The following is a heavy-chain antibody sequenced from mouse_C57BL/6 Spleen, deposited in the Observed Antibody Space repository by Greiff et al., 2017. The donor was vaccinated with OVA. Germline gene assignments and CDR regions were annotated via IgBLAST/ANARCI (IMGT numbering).Heavy chain of an antibody. V-gene: IGHV1-50*01. CDR2: IDPSDSYT. Sequence: QVQLQQPGAELVKPGASVKLSCKASGYTFTSYWMQWVKQRPGQGLEWIGEIDPSDSYTNYNQKVKGKATLTVDTSSSTAYMQLSSLTSEDSAVYYCARDYGNAYWGQGTLVTVSA. CDR3: ARDYGNAY. D-gene: IGHD1-1*01. J-gene: IGHJ3*01. CDR1: GYTFTSYW.